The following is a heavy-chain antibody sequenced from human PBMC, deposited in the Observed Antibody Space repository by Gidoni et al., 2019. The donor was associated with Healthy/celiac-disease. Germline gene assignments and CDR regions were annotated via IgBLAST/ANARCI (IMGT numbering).Heavy chain of an antibody. CDR2: ISYAGSNK. Sequence: QVQLVASGGGEVQPGRYLRLPCAASAFPFSSYGMHWVRQAPGKGLEWVAVISYAGSNKYYADSVKCRFTISRDNSQNSLYLQMNSLRAEDTAVYYCAKPPDGDYVFDYWGQGTLVTVSS. D-gene: IGHD4-17*01. J-gene: IGHJ4*02. CDR3: AKPPDGDYVFDY. CDR1: AFPFSSYG. V-gene: IGHV3-30*18.